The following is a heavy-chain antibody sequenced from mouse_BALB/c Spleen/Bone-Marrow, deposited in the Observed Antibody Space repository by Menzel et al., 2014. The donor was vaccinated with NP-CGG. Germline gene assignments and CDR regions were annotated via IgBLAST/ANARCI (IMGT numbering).Heavy chain of an antibody. D-gene: IGHD1-1*01. CDR3: ARAAITTVVAGY. CDR2: ISSGSSNI. CDR1: GFTFSSFG. J-gene: IGHJ2*01. V-gene: IGHV5-17*02. Sequence: EVMLVESGGGLVQLGGSRKLSCAASGFTFSSFGMHWVRQAPEKGLEWVAYISSGSSNIYYADTVKGRFTITRDNPKNTLFLQMTSLSSEDTAMYYCARAAITTVVAGYWGRGTTLTVSS.